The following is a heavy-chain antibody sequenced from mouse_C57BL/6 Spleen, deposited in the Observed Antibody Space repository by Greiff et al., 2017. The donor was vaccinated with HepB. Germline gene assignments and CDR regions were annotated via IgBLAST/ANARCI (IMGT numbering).Heavy chain of an antibody. CDR1: GYAFSSSW. J-gene: IGHJ2*01. Sequence: VQLKESGPELVKPGASVKISCKASGYAFSSSWMNWVKQRPGKGLEWIGRIYPGDGDTNYNGKFKGKATLTADKSSSTAYMQLSSLTSEDSAVYFCATNWDWGYFDYWGQGTTLTVSS. V-gene: IGHV1-82*01. CDR3: ATNWDWGYFDY. CDR2: IYPGDGDT. D-gene: IGHD4-1*01.